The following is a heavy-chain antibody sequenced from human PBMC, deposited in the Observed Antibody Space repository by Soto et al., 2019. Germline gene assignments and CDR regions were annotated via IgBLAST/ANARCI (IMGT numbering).Heavy chain of an antibody. D-gene: IGHD1-1*01. CDR2: INVYIVKT. CDR1: GYTFTHHG. Sequence: QVQLVRSGCEVAKPGASVKVSCKASGYTFTHHGINWVRQAPGLGLEWMGWINVYIVKTNYSQKFQARVTMTTETSTNSFYMELRSLRSADTAVYSCARGPHTTYLDYWCQGTLVIVSS. CDR3: ARGPHTTYLDY. V-gene: IGHV1-18*01. J-gene: IGHJ4*02.